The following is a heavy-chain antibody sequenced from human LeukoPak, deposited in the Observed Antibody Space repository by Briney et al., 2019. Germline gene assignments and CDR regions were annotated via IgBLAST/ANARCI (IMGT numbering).Heavy chain of an antibody. CDR2: VHHTGSA. V-gene: IGHV4-59*01. CDR3: ARDSWDFIAMDV. Sequence: SDTLSLTCTVSGISINTYYWSWIRQPPGKGLEWIGYVHHTGSADYNPSLRSRVTISLDTSKNQFSLKLTSATAADTDVYYCARDSWDFIAMDVWGPGTTVIVSS. D-gene: IGHD3-16*02. CDR1: GISINTYY. J-gene: IGHJ6*02.